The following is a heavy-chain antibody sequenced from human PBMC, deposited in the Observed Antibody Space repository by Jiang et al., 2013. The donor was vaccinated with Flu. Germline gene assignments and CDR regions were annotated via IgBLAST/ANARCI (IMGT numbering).Heavy chain of an antibody. CDR1: GFTFGDYA. CDR2: IRSKAYGGTT. CDR3: TRERGGLYGDYRFDY. Sequence: VQLLESGGGLVQPGRSLRLSCTASGFTFGDYAMSWVRQAPGKGLEWVGFIRSKAYGGTTEYAASVKGRFTISRDDSKSIAYLQMNSLKTEDTAVYYCTRERGGLYGDYRFDYWGQGTLVTVSS. J-gene: IGHJ4*02. V-gene: IGHV3-49*04. D-gene: IGHD4-17*01.